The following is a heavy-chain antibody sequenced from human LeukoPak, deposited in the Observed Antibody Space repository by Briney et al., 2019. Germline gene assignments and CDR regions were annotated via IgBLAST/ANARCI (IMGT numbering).Heavy chain of an antibody. V-gene: IGHV1-8*01. CDR2: MNPNSGNT. D-gene: IGHD3-22*01. CDR1: GYTFTSYD. CDR3: ARGRYYYDSSGYSYYYYYYGMDV. Sequence: ASVKVSCKASGYTFTSYDINWARQATGQGLEWMGWMNPNSGNTGYAQKFQGRVTMTRNTSISTAYMELSSLRSEDTAVYYCARGRYYYDSSGYSYYYYYYGMDVWGQGTTATVSS. J-gene: IGHJ6*02.